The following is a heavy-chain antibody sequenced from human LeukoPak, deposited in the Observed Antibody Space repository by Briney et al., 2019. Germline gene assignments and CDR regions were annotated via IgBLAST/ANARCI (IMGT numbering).Heavy chain of an antibody. V-gene: IGHV1-18*01. CDR2: ISAYNGNT. D-gene: IGHD3-3*01. J-gene: IGHJ4*02. CDR3: ARARYDSWSGPELDC. CDR1: GYTFTSYG. Sequence: ASVKVSCKASGYTFTSYGISWVRQAPGQGLEWMGWISAYNGNTNYAQKLQGRVTMTTDTSTSTAYMELRSLRSDDTAVYYCARARYDSWSGPELDCWGQGTLVTASS.